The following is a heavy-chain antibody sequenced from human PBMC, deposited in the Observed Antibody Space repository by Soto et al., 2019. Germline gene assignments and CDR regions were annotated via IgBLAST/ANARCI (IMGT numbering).Heavy chain of an antibody. Sequence: ASVKVSCKVSGYTLTELSMHWVRQAPGKGLEWMGGFDPEDGETIYAQKFQGRVTMTEDTSTDTAYMELSSLRSEDTAVYYCAADYSGYSSGWYFLDGMDVWGQGTMVTVSS. CDR2: FDPEDGET. CDR3: AADYSGYSSGWYFLDGMDV. J-gene: IGHJ6*02. CDR1: GYTLTELS. V-gene: IGHV1-24*01. D-gene: IGHD6-19*01.